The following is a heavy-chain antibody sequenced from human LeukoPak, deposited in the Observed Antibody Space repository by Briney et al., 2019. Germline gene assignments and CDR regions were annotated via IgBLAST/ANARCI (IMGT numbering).Heavy chain of an antibody. V-gene: IGHV4-31*03. J-gene: IGHJ5*02. D-gene: IGHD3-3*01. CDR3: AREITIFGTLMGFDT. Sequence: PSETLSLTCTVSGDSISTGGYYWTWIRQHPGKGLEWIGYIYYSGSTDYNPSLRSRLNISIDTSKNQFSLKLTSVTAADTAVYYCAREITIFGTLMGFDTWGPGTVVTVSS. CDR1: GDSISTGGYY. CDR2: IYYSGST.